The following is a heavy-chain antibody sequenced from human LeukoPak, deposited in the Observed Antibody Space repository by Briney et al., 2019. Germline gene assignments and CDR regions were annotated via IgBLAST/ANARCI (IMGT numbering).Heavy chain of an antibody. CDR1: GGSINISDYY. V-gene: IGHV4-39*01. D-gene: IGHD3-3*01. CDR2: MHYSGST. Sequence: KPSETLSLTCTVSGGSINISDYYWGWIRQPPGKGLEWIGFMHYSGSTYYSPSLKSRVTISVDTSKNQFSLKVSSVTAADTAVYYCARGGVLRFPGGSEGYFDYWGQGTLVTVSS. CDR3: ARGGVLRFPGGSEGYFDY. J-gene: IGHJ4*02.